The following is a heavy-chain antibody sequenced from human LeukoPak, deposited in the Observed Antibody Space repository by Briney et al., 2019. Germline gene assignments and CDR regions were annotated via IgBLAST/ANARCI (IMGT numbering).Heavy chain of an antibody. Sequence: GESLKISCKGSGYSFTSYWIGWVRQMPGKGLEWMGIIYPGDSDTRYSPSFQGQVTISADKSISTAYVQWSRLKASDTAMYYCARLLLGGYSGDDNGALGYWGQGTLVTVSS. D-gene: IGHD5-12*01. V-gene: IGHV5-51*01. J-gene: IGHJ4*02. CDR3: ARLLLGGYSGDDNGALGY. CDR1: GYSFTSYW. CDR2: IYPGDSDT.